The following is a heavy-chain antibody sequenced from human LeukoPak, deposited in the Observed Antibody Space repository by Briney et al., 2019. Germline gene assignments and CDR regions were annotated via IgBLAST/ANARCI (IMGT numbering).Heavy chain of an antibody. CDR1: GFSFSSHS. J-gene: IGHJ5*02. CDR2: IGGSGGPI. V-gene: IGHV3-48*02. D-gene: IGHD3-10*01. Sequence: GGSLRLSCAASGFSFSSHSMDWVRQTPGKGLEWLSYIGGSGGPILYADSVKGRFTISRDNAKNSLYLQMNSLRDEDTAVYYCVREGGPRTPYSGLGPWGQGTLVTVSS. CDR3: VREGGPRTPYSGLGP.